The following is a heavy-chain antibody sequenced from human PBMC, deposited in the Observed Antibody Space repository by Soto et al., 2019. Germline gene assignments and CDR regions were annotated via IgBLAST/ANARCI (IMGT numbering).Heavy chain of an antibody. CDR3: ARNGGSYANWFDP. CDR1: GGTFSSYA. V-gene: IGHV1-69*01. D-gene: IGHD1-26*01. Sequence: QVQLVQSGAEVKKPGSSVKVSCTASGGTFSSYAISWVRQAPGQGLEWMGGIIPIFGTANYAQKFQGRVTITADESTSTAYVELSSLRSEDTAVYYWARNGGSYANWFDPWGQGTLVTVSS. CDR2: IIPIFGTA. J-gene: IGHJ5*02.